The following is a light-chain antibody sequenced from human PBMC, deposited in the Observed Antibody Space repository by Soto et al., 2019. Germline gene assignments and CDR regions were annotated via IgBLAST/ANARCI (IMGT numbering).Light chain of an antibody. J-gene: IGKJ1*01. CDR1: QSISSW. CDR3: QQYNSYSRT. Sequence: DIQMTQSPSTLSASVGDRVTITCRASQSISSWLAWYQQKPGKAPKLLIYDASSLESGVPSRLSGSGSGTEFTLTISSLQPDDFATYYCQQYNSYSRTFGQGTRWIS. V-gene: IGKV1-5*01. CDR2: DAS.